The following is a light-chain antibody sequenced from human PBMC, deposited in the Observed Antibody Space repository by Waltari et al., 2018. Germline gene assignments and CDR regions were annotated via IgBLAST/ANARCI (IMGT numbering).Light chain of an antibody. CDR2: KAS. CDR1: QSISSW. V-gene: IGKV1-5*03. Sequence: DIQMTQSPSTLSASVGDRVTITCRARQSISSWLAWYQQKPGKAPKLLIYKASSLESGVPSRFSGSGSGTEFTLTISSLQPEDVAVYYCHHYYIPPLTFGQGTRLEIK. CDR3: HHYYIPPLT. J-gene: IGKJ5*01.